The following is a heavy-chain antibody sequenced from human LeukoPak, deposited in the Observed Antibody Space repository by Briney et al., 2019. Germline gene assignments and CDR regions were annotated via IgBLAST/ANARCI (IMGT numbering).Heavy chain of an antibody. Sequence: ASVKVSCKASGYTFTGYYMHWVRQAPGQGLEWMGWINPNSGGTNYAQKFQGRVTMTRDTSISTAYMELSRLRSDDTAVYYCAREEAGVVETNWFDPWGQGTLVTVSS. J-gene: IGHJ5*02. CDR1: GYTFTGYY. D-gene: IGHD2-2*01. CDR2: INPNSGGT. V-gene: IGHV1-2*02. CDR3: AREEAGVVETNWFDP.